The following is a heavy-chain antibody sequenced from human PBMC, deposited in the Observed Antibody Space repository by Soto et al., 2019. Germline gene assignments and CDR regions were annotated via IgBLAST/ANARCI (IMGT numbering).Heavy chain of an antibody. V-gene: IGHV4-59*01. D-gene: IGHD4-17*01. Sequence: SETLSLTSTVSGLSISSYYWSWIRQPPGKGLEWIGYIYYSGSTNYNPSLKSRVTISVDTSKNQFSLKLSSVTAADTAVYYCARTTTVTTFSYYYYGMDVWGQGTTVTVSS. CDR3: ARTTTVTTFSYYYYGMDV. J-gene: IGHJ6*02. CDR1: GLSISSYY. CDR2: IYYSGST.